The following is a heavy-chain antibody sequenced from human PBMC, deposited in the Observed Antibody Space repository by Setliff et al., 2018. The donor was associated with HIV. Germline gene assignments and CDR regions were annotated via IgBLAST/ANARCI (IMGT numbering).Heavy chain of an antibody. CDR3: ARDGDSSGWYGYYYYMDV. CDR2: IIPIFGTA. Sequence: SVKVSCKASGGTFSTYAISWVRQAPGQGLEWMGRIIPIFGTANYAKKFQGRVTITADKSTSTAYMELSSLRSEDTAVYYCARDGDSSGWYGYYYYMDVWGKGTTVTVSS. J-gene: IGHJ6*03. V-gene: IGHV1-69*06. CDR1: GGTFSTYA. D-gene: IGHD6-19*01.